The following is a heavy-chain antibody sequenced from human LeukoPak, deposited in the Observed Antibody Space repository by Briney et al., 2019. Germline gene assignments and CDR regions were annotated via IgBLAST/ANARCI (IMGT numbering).Heavy chain of an antibody. J-gene: IGHJ4*02. CDR3: ARTPRERCPGTTCYPYLDY. CDR1: GDSIDTYY. D-gene: IGHD2/OR15-2a*01. Sequence: SETLSLTCTVSGDSIDTYYWSWIRQSPDKGLEWIGFIHHSGTTNYNPSFRSRVTMSVDTSKNHFSLKLTSVTAADTAVYYCARTPRERCPGTTCYPYLDYWGQGTLVTVSS. CDR2: IHHSGTT. V-gene: IGHV4-59*01.